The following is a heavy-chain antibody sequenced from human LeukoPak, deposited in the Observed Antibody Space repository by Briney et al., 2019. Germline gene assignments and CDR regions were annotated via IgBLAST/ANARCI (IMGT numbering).Heavy chain of an antibody. D-gene: IGHD3-16*01. CDR1: GGTFSSYA. J-gene: IGHJ4*02. V-gene: IGHV1-69*04. CDR3: ARDPSGGYVPYFDY. CDR2: IIPILGIT. Sequence: SVKVSCKASGGTFSSYAISWVRQAPGQGLEWTGRIIPILGITNYAQKFQGRVTITADKSTSTAYMELSSLRSDDTAVCYCARDPSGGYVPYFDYWGQGTLVTVSS.